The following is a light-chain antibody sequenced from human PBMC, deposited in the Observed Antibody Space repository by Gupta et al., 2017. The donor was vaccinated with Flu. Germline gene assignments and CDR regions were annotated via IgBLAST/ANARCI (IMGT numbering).Light chain of an antibody. CDR2: AKN. CDR3: NSRDSIDNHQAV. J-gene: IGLJ2*01. Sequence: SSELTQDPAVSVALGQTVRITCPGDSLRSYYASWYQQKPGQAPVLVIYAKNNRPSGISDRFSGSSSGNTASVTITGAQAEDEADYYCNSRDSIDNHQAVFGGGTKLTVL. V-gene: IGLV3-19*01. CDR1: SLRSYY.